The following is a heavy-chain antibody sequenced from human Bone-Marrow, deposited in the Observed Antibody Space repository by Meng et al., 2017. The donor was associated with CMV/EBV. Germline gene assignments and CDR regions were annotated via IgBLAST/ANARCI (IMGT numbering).Heavy chain of an antibody. J-gene: IGHJ4*02. Sequence: GGSLRLSCAASGFTFSSYTMNWVRQAPGKGLEWVSSISSGSSYIFYADSVKGRFTISRDNAKNPLYLQMDSLRAEDTAVYYCAKDVIAAAGTPFYFDYWGQGSLVTVSS. CDR2: ISSGSSYI. CDR3: AKDVIAAAGTPFYFDY. D-gene: IGHD6-13*01. CDR1: GFTFSSYT. V-gene: IGHV3-21*01.